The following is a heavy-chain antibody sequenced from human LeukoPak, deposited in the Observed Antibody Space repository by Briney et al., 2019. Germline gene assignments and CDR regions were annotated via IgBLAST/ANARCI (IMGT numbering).Heavy chain of an antibody. CDR1: GGSISSYY. V-gene: IGHV4-59*01. CDR3: AKYSGSWNVLDY. CDR2: IYYSGST. D-gene: IGHD6-13*01. Sequence: PSETLSLTCTVSGGSISSYYWSWIRQPPGKGLEWIGYIYYSGSTNYNPSLKSRVTISVDTSKNQFSLKLSSVTAADTAVYYCAKYSGSWNVLDYWGQGTLVTVSS. J-gene: IGHJ4*02.